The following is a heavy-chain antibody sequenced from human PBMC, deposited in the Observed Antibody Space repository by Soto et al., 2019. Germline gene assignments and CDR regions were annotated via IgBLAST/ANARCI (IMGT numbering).Heavy chain of an antibody. CDR2: INHSGST. CDR1: GGSFSGYY. Sequence: ETLSLTCAVYGGSFSGYYWSWIRQPPGKGLEWIGEINHSGSTNYNPSLKSRVTISVDTSKNQFSLKLSSVTAADTAVYYCARSPWGPRDYWGQGTLVTVSS. CDR3: ARSPWGPRDY. D-gene: IGHD7-27*01. V-gene: IGHV4-34*01. J-gene: IGHJ4*02.